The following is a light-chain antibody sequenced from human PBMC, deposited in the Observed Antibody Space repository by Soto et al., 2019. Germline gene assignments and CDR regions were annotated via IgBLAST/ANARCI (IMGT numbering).Light chain of an antibody. CDR3: QHRPRWPKP. CDR2: DTF. CDR1: QSVSTF. J-gene: IGKJ5*01. Sequence: EVVLTQSPATLSVSPGERVTLSCRASQSVSTFLAWYQHKPGQAPKPLIYDTFKWATGVPERFSGGGSGTDFTLTISSVEPEDFAVYYCQHRPRWPKPFGQGTPLE. V-gene: IGKV3-11*01.